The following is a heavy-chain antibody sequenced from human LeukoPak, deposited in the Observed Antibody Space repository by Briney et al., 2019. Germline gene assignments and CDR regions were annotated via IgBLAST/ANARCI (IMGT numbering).Heavy chain of an antibody. D-gene: IGHD3-22*01. CDR1: GFTFSSYA. J-gene: IGHJ4*02. CDR2: ISVGGGST. CDR3: AKSPHYYDSSGYYNPTAYYFDY. Sequence: GGSLRLSCAASGFTFSSYAMTWVRQAPGQGLEWVSAISVGGGSTSYADSVKGRFTISRDNSQNTLYLQMNSLRAEDTAVYYCAKSPHYYDSSGYYNPTAYYFDYWGQGTLVTVSS. V-gene: IGHV3-23*01.